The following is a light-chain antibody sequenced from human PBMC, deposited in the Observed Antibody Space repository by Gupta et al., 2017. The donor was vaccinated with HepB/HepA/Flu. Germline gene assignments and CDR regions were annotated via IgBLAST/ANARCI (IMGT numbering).Light chain of an antibody. J-gene: IGLJ2*01. Sequence: QSALTKPASVSGSPGQSITISCTGTSSDVGGYNYVSWYQQYPGKAPKLMIYDVSNRPSGVSNRFSGSKSGDTASLTISGLQAEDEADYYCSSYTISSTLVIFGGGTKLTVL. CDR3: SSYTISSTLVI. CDR2: DVS. CDR1: SSDVGGYNY. V-gene: IGLV2-14*01.